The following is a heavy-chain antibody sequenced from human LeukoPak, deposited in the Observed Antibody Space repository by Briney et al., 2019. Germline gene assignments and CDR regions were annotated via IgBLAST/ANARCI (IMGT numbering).Heavy chain of an antibody. Sequence: GGSLRLSCAASGFTFSAFPMHWVRQAPGKGLESVSAIGGSGADTYYANSVKGRFTISRDNSKNTLDLQMGSLRVEDMAAYYCARETKGDYDYWGQGTLVTVSS. D-gene: IGHD2-21*01. CDR2: IGGSGADT. V-gene: IGHV3-64*01. J-gene: IGHJ4*02. CDR1: GFTFSAFP. CDR3: ARETKGDYDY.